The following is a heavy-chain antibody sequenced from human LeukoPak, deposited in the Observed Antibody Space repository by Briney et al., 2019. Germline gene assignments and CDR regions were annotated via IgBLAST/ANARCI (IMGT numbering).Heavy chain of an antibody. J-gene: IGHJ4*02. CDR3: ARAVFSGWYIDY. Sequence: SETLSLTCTVSGGSISSYYWCWIRQPPGKGLDWIGNIYYSGSTNYNPSLKSRVTISVGTSKNQFSLKLSSVTAADTAVYYCARAVFSGWYIDYWGQGTLVTVSS. D-gene: IGHD6-19*01. CDR1: GGSISSYY. V-gene: IGHV4-59*12. CDR2: IYYSGST.